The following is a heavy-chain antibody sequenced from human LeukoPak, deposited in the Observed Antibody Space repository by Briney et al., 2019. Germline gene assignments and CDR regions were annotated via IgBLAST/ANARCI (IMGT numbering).Heavy chain of an antibody. CDR2: IRSKANSYAT. CDR1: GFTFSGSA. D-gene: IGHD1-26*01. J-gene: IGHJ4*02. CDR3: TSLLLEYSGSSLAFDY. Sequence: GGSLRLSCAASGFTFSGSAMHWVRQASGKGLEWVGRIRSKANSYATAYAASVKGRFTISRDDSKNTAYLQMNSLKTEDTAVYYCTSLLLEYSGSSLAFDYWGQGTLVTVSS. V-gene: IGHV3-73*01.